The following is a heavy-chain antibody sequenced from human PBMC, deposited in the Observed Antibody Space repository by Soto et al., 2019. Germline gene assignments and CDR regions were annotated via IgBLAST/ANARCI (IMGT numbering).Heavy chain of an antibody. CDR2: ISATGFSK. J-gene: IGHJ5*01. D-gene: IGHD3-3*01. Sequence: EVRLLESGGDFVQPGGSLRLACTASGFTFDTHAMAWVRQAPGKGLEWVTSISATGFSKYHADSVRDRITISRDNSKNTVYSHMNILRAEDTAVYHCAMVSAFDFWSGHFVFGWFDSWGQGTQVTVSS. V-gene: IGHV3-23*01. CDR1: GFTFDTHA. CDR3: AMVSAFDFWSGHFVFGWFDS.